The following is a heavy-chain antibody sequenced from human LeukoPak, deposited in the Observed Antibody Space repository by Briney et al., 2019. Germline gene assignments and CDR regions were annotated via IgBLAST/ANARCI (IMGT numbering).Heavy chain of an antibody. CDR2: ISGSGGGGT. Sequence: QSGGSLRLSCAASGFTFSTHAMSWVRQAPGKGLEWVSGISGSGGGGTYYADSAKGRFTISRDNSKNTLYMQMSSLRAEVTAVYYCAKAGSIKFDYWGQGTLVTVSS. V-gene: IGHV3-23*01. CDR1: GFTFSTHA. CDR3: AKAGSIKFDY. D-gene: IGHD1-26*01. J-gene: IGHJ4*02.